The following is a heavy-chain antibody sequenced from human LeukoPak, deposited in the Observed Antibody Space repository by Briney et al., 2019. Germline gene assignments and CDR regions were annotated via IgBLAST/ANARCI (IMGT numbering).Heavy chain of an antibody. V-gene: IGHV7-4-1*02. CDR1: GYTFTNYA. CDR2: INTNTGNP. CDR3: ARNYYDSNGYPDS. Sequence: ASVKVSCKASGYTFTNYAMNWLRQVPGQGLEWMGWINTNTGNPTYAQGFTGRFVFSLDTSVSTAYLQISGLKAEDTAVYYCARNYYDSNGYPDSWGQGTLVTVSS. D-gene: IGHD3-22*01. J-gene: IGHJ5*01.